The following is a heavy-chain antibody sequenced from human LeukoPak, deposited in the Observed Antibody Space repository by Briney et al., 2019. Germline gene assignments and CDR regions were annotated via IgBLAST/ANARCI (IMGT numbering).Heavy chain of an antibody. V-gene: IGHV4-31*11. D-gene: IGHD5-24*01. CDR2: IYYSGSS. CDR1: GGSISSGGYS. CDR3: VRNRDGYNSFDY. J-gene: IGHJ4*02. Sequence: SETLSLTCAVSGGSISSGGYSWSWIRQPPGKGLEWIGYIYYSGSSYYNPSLRSRVTISVDTSKNHFSLKLSSVTAADTAVYYCVRNRDGYNSFDYWGQGTLVTVSS.